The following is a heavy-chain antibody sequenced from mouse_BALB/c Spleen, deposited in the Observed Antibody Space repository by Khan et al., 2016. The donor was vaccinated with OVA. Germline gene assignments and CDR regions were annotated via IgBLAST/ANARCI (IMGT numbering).Heavy chain of an antibody. CDR1: GYSFTLYY. J-gene: IGHJ3*01. D-gene: IGHD2-14*01. V-gene: IGHV1-26*01. CDR3: ARGYDFFAS. Sequence: VQLQQSGPDLVKPGASVKISCKASGYSFTLYYLSWVKQSHGESLEWIGRVNPNNGDSAYNQKFKDRATLTVDQSSNTAYMDFRSLTSEDSAVYYWARGYDFFASWGQGTLVTVSA. CDR2: VNPNNGDS.